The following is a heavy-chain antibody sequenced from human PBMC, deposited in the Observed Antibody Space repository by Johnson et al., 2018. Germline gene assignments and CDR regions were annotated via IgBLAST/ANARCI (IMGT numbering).Heavy chain of an antibody. D-gene: IGHD1-7*01. V-gene: IGHV4-34*01. CDR2: INRSGST. J-gene: IGHJ3*02. Sequence: QVQLQQWGAGLLKPSETLSLTCAVYGGSFSGYYWSWIRQPPGQGLEWIGEINRSGSTNYKPSLKSRFTISVDTSNNQFSLKMTSVTAADTAVYSCARYGTTNAFDIWGQGTMVTVSS. CDR1: GGSFSGYY. CDR3: ARYGTTNAFDI.